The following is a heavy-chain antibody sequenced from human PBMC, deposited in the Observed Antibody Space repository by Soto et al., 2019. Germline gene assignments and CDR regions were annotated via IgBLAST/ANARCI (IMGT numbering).Heavy chain of an antibody. CDR2: ISWNDDN. Sequence: GSGPTLVNPTQTLTLTCTFSGFSLSTTGQGVGWIRQPPGKALEWLALISWNDDNHYSPSLKSRLTITKDTSKNQVVLTMTNMDPMDTATYYCAPHYTTNGWFDPWGQGALVTVSS. V-gene: IGHV2-5*01. J-gene: IGHJ5*02. D-gene: IGHD1-1*01. CDR3: APHYTTNGWFDP. CDR1: GFSLSTTGQG.